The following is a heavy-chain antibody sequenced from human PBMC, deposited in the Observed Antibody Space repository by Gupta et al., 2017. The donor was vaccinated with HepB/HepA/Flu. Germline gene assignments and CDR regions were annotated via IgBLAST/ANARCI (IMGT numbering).Heavy chain of an antibody. D-gene: IGHD3-10*01. V-gene: IGHV3-74*01. CDR1: GFTFSSYW. J-gene: IGHJ4*02. CDR2: INSDGSST. Sequence: EVQLVESGGGLVPPGGSLRLSCAASGFTFSSYWMHWVRQAPGKGLVWVSRINSDGSSTSNGDSVKGRFTISRDNAKNTLYLQMNSLRAEDTAVYYCAREYYYGSGSYPSAFDYWGQGTLV. CDR3: AREYYYGSGSYPSAFDY.